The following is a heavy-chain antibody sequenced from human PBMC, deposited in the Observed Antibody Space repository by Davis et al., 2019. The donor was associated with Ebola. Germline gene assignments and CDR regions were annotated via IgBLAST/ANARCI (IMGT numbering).Heavy chain of an antibody. CDR2: ISTSSIYT. D-gene: IGHD6-19*01. CDR3: AGGESGWDASDI. J-gene: IGHJ3*02. Sequence: GESLKISCAASGFSFRDYYMSWIRQAPGKGLEWVSYISTSSIYTNYADSVKGRFTISRDNAKNSLSLQMDSLRAEDTAVYYCAGGESGWDASDIWGRGTMVTVSS. V-gene: IGHV3-11*06. CDR1: GFSFRDYY.